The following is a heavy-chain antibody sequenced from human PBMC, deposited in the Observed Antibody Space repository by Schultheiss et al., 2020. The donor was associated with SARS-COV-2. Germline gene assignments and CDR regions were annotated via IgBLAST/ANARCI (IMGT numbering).Heavy chain of an antibody. CDR3: AKDPYMTTVTLYYMDV. J-gene: IGHJ6*03. D-gene: IGHD4-17*01. V-gene: IGHV3-30*02. CDR2: IWYDGSNK. Sequence: GGSLRLSCAASGFTFSNAWMSWVRQAPGKGLEWVAVIWYDGSNKYYADSVKGRFTISRDNSKNTLYLQMNSLRAEDTAVYYCAKDPYMTTVTLYYMDVWGKGTTVTVSS. CDR1: GFTFSNAW.